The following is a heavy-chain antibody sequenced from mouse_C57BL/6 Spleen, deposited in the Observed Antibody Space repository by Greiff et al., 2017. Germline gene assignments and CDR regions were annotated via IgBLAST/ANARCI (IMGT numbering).Heavy chain of an antibody. CDR1: GYTFTDYN. CDR3: ARGIPYYYGSSSTLDY. CDR2: INPNNGGT. D-gene: IGHD1-1*01. V-gene: IGHV1-18*01. J-gene: IGHJ4*01. Sequence: EVQLQQSGPELVKPGASVKIPCKASGYTFTDYNMDWVKQSHGKSLEWIGDINPNNGGTIYNQKFKGKATLTVDKSSSTAYMELRSLTSEDTAVYYCARGIPYYYGSSSTLDYWGQGTSVTVSS.